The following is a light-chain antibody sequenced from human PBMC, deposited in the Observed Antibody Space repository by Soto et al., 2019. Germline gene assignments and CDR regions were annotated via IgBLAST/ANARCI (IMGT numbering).Light chain of an antibody. V-gene: IGKV1-9*01. CDR3: QQVNSYPYT. CDR2: AAS. Sequence: DLQLTQSPSFLSASVGDRVTITCRARQGISSYLGWYQQKPGKAPNLLIFAASTLQDGVPSRFSGSGSGTEFTLTISSLQPEDCATYYCQQVNSYPYTFGQGTTLEI. CDR1: QGISSY. J-gene: IGKJ2*01.